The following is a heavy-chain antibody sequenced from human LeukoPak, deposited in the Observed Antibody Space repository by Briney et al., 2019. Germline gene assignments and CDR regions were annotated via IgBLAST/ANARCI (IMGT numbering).Heavy chain of an antibody. CDR1: GASISSGDYY. V-gene: IGHV4-30-4*08. J-gene: IGHJ4*02. D-gene: IGHD3-3*01. CDR3: ARVGARFLEWFIDY. CDR2: IYYSGST. Sequence: PSETLSLTCTVSGASISSGDYYWSWIRQPPGKGLEWIGYIYYSGSTYYNPSLKSRVTISVDTSKNQFSLKLSSVTAADTAVYYCARVGARFLEWFIDYWGQGTLVTVSS.